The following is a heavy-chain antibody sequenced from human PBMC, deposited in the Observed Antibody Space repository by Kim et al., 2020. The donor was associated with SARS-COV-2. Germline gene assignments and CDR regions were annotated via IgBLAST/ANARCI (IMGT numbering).Heavy chain of an antibody. D-gene: IGHD3-3*01. V-gene: IGHV4-34*01. CDR2: INHSGST. Sequence: SETLSLTCAVYGGSFSGYYWSWIRQPPGKGLEWIGEINHSGSTNYNPSLKSRVTISVDTSKNQFSLKLSSVTAADTAVYYCARAGIGVVITHYFDYWGQGTLVTVSS. J-gene: IGHJ4*02. CDR3: ARAGIGVVITHYFDY. CDR1: GGSFSGYY.